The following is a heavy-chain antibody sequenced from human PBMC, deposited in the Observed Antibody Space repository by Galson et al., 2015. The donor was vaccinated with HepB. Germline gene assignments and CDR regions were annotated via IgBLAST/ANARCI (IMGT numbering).Heavy chain of an antibody. Sequence: SLRLSCAASGFTFISYAMTWVRQAPGKGLEWVSAISGSGGNTYYADSVKGRFTISRDNSENTLYLQMNSLRAEDTAVYYCAKAMGGTPLSSGLDYWGQGTLVAVSS. CDR2: ISGSGGNT. V-gene: IGHV3-23*01. D-gene: IGHD6-19*01. CDR1: GFTFISYA. J-gene: IGHJ4*02. CDR3: AKAMGGTPLSSGLDY.